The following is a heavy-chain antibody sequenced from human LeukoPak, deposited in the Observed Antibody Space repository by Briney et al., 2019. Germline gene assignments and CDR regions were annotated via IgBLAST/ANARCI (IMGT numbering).Heavy chain of an antibody. V-gene: IGHV3-23*01. CDR1: GFTFSSYA. Sequence: GGSLRLSCAASGFTFSSYAMSWVRQAPGKGLEWVSLLNGGGTSTSYADSVKGRFTISRDNSKTTLYLQMNSLRAENTAVYYCAKDVPSAYFDFWGQGTLVTVSS. D-gene: IGHD2-2*01. J-gene: IGHJ4*02. CDR2: LNGGGTST. CDR3: AKDVPSAYFDF.